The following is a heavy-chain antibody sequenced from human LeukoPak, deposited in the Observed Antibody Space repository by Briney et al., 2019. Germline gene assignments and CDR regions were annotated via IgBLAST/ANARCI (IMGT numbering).Heavy chain of an antibody. CDR2: IIPIFGTA. D-gene: IGHD3-22*01. J-gene: IGHJ6*02. Sequence: ASVTVSCKASGGTFSSYAISRVRQAPGQGLEWMGGIIPIFGTANYAQKFQGRVTITADESTSTAYMELSSLRSEDTAVYYCAVDYYDSSGYYYYYGMDVWGQRTTVTVSS. V-gene: IGHV1-69*13. CDR3: AVDYYDSSGYYYYYGMDV. CDR1: GGTFSSYA.